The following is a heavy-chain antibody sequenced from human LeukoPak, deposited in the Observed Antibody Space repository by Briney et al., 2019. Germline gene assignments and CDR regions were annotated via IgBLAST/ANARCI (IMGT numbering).Heavy chain of an antibody. D-gene: IGHD3-10*01. Sequence: PGGSLRLSCAASGLTFNNYAMSWVRQAPGKGLEWVSGLSSSGGNTYYADSVKGRSTISRDNSKNTLYLQINSLRTEDTAVYYCAKGGIALVRGSFDYWGQGTLVTVSS. CDR2: LSSSGGNT. J-gene: IGHJ4*02. V-gene: IGHV3-23*01. CDR1: GLTFNNYA. CDR3: AKGGIALVRGSFDY.